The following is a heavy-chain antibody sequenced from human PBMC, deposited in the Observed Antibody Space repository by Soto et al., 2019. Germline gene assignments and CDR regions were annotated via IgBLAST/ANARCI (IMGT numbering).Heavy chain of an antibody. J-gene: IGHJ6*03. D-gene: IGHD4-17*01. CDR2: ISISGGST. V-gene: IGHV3-23*01. Sequence: PGGSLRLSCAASGFTFSNYAMSWVRQAPGKGLEWVSSISISGGSTYYADSVTGRFTISRDNSKNTLYLQMDRLSAEDTAVYYCAKGSARVTSSLFYYFFYMDVRGKGTTVTVSS. CDR3: AKGSARVTSSLFYYFFYMDV. CDR1: GFTFSNYA.